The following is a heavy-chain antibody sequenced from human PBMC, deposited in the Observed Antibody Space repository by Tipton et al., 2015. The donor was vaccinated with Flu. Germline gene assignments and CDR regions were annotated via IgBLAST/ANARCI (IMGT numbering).Heavy chain of an antibody. D-gene: IGHD2-15*01. CDR3: AKFGVPRAGYCDAGSCYEGSKYYFDC. J-gene: IGHJ4*02. V-gene: IGHV3-9*01. Sequence: SLRLSCAASGFTFDDYAMHWVRQAPGKGLEWVSSISWNTGSIDYAASVKGRFTISRDNAKNSLYLQMNSLRAEDTALYYCAKFGVPRAGYCDAGSCYEGSKYYFDCWGQGTLVTVSS. CDR1: GFTFDDYA. CDR2: ISWNTGSI.